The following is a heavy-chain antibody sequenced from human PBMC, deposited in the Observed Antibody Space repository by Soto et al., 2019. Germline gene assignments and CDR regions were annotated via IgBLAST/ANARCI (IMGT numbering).Heavy chain of an antibody. CDR1: GYTFTSYG. Sequence: ASVKVSCKASGYTFTSYGISWVRQAPGQGLEWMGWISAYNGNTNYAQKLQGRVTMTTDTSTSTAYMELRSLRSDDTAVYYCAGVSSSTSLRWFDPWGQGTLVTVSS. CDR3: AGVSSSTSLRWFDP. V-gene: IGHV1-18*01. D-gene: IGHD2-2*01. J-gene: IGHJ5*02. CDR2: ISAYNGNT.